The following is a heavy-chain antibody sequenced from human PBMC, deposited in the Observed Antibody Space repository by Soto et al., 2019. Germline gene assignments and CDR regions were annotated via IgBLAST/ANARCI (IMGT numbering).Heavy chain of an antibody. D-gene: IGHD2-2*01. Sequence: GGSLRLSCAASGFTVSSNYMSWVRQAPGKGLEWVSAISGSGGSTYYADSVKGRFTISRDNSKNTLYLQMNSLRAEDTAVYYCAKDPSLNIVVVPAAMVEDVWGQGTTVTVSS. CDR1: GFTVSSNY. J-gene: IGHJ6*02. CDR3: AKDPSLNIVVVPAAMVEDV. CDR2: ISGSGGST. V-gene: IGHV3-23*01.